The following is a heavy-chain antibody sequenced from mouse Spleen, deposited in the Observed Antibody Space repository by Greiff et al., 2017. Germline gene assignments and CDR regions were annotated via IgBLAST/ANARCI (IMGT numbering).Heavy chain of an antibody. V-gene: IGHV5-9-3*01. CDR3: ARPYRYDAMDY. Sequence: VQLKESGGGLVKLGGSLKLSCAASGFTFSSYAMSWVRQTPEKRLEWVATISSGGGNTYYPDSVKGRFTISRDNAKNTLYLQMSSLKSEDTAMYYCARPYRYDAMDYWGQGTSVTVSS. J-gene: IGHJ4*01. D-gene: IGHD2-14*01. CDR2: ISSGGGNT. CDR1: GFTFSSYA.